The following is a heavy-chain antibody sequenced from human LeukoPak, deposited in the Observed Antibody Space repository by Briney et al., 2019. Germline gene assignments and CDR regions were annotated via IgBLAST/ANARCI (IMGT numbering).Heavy chain of an antibody. D-gene: IGHD2-15*01. J-gene: IGHJ5*02. CDR1: GGSFSGYY. V-gene: IGHV4-34*01. Sequence: SETLSLTCAVYGGSFSGYYWSWIRQPPGKGLEWIGEINHSGSTNYNPSLKRRVTISVDTSKNQFSLKLSSVTAADTAVYYCAGIYCSGGSCYSGRWDWLDPWGQGTLVTVSS. CDR2: INHSGST. CDR3: AGIYCSGGSCYSGRWDWLDP.